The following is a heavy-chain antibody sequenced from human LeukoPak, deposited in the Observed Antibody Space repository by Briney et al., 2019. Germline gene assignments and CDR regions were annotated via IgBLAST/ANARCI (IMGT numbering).Heavy chain of an antibody. CDR3: ARERMGYCSGGSCYRWGYFDY. Sequence: SETLSLTCTVSGGSISSYYWSWIRQPPGKGLEWIGYIYYSGSTNYNPSLKSRVTISVDTSKNQFSLKLSSVTAADTAVYYCARERMGYCSGGSCYRWGYFDYWGQGTLVTVSS. V-gene: IGHV4-59*01. D-gene: IGHD2-15*01. CDR1: GGSISSYY. J-gene: IGHJ4*02. CDR2: IYYSGST.